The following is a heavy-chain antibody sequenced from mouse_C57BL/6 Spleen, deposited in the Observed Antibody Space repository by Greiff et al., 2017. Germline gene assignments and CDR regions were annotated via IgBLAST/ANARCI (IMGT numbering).Heavy chain of an antibody. CDR2: INPYNGGT. Sequence: EVQLQQSGPVLVKPGASVKMSCKASGYTFTDYYMNWVKQSHGKSLEWIGVINPYNGGTSYNQKFKGKATLTVDKSSSTAYMELNSLTSEDSAVYYCARSLFYNDGYYSLGYWGQGTTLTVSS. J-gene: IGHJ2*01. D-gene: IGHD2-3*01. CDR3: ARSLFYNDGYYSLGY. CDR1: GYTFTDYY. V-gene: IGHV1-19*01.